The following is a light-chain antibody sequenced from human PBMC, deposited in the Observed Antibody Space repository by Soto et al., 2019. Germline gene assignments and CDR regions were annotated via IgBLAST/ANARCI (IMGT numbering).Light chain of an antibody. CDR2: TVT. CDR1: SSDVGGYNY. V-gene: IGLV2-11*01. Sequence: QSALTQPRSVSGSPGQSVTISCTGTSSDVGGYNYVSWYQQHPGKAPKLMIYTVTKWPSGVPDRFSGSKSDNTASLTISGLQADDEADYYCCSYAGSSSYVFGTGTKLTVL. J-gene: IGLJ1*01. CDR3: CSYAGSSSYV.